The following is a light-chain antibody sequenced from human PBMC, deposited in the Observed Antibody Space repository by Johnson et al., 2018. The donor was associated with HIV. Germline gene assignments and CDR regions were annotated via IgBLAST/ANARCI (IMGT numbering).Light chain of an antibody. Sequence: QPVLTQPPSMSAAPGQRVTISCSGSSSNIGNNYVSWYQQLPGTAPKLLIYDHNKRPSGIPARFSGSQSGTSTTRAITGPPPGDEADDYCGTWDSSLSSYVFGTGTKVTVL. CDR1: SSNIGNNY. V-gene: IGLV1-51*01. CDR2: DHN. J-gene: IGLJ1*01. CDR3: GTWDSSLSSYV.